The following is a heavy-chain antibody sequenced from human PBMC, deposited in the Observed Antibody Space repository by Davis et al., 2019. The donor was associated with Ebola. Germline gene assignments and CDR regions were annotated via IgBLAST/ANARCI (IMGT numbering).Heavy chain of an antibody. CDR2: FGTGGDT. J-gene: IGHJ3*02. D-gene: IGHD2/OR15-2a*01. V-gene: IGHV3-23*01. CDR3: VKDSSNIWFDI. Sequence: PGGSLRLSCETPGFIFRNYVMSWVRQAPGKGLEWVSTFGTGGDTYYADSVKGRFAISRDNSRGTLYLQMNSLRVEDSAIYYCVKDSSNIWFDIWGQGTLVTVSS. CDR1: GFIFRNYV.